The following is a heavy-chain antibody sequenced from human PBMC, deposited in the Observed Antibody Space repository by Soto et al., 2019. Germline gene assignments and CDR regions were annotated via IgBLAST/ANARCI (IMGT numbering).Heavy chain of an antibody. CDR1: GGYISSLGYY. CDR3: AREFYYDSSGIGFDS. Sequence: PSVTLPLTCTVSGGYISSLGYYWSWNRQHPGKGLEWIGYFYSSGSPYHNPSLKNRVTISEDRSKNEFSLKLSSVTAADTAIYYCAREFYYDSSGIGFDSWGREPWSPSPQ. V-gene: IGHV4-61*08. J-gene: IGHJ4*02. CDR2: FYSSGSP. D-gene: IGHD3-22*01.